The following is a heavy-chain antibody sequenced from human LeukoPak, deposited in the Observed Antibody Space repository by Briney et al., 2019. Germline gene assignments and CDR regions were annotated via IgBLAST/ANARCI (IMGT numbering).Heavy chain of an antibody. CDR3: ARDLILGDY. CDR1: GFTFDDYA. V-gene: IGHV3-9*01. Sequence: PGGSLRLSCAASGFTFDDYAMHWVRQAPGKGLEWVSGISWNSGSIGYADSVKGRFTISRDNSKNTLYLQMNSLRTEDTALYYCARDLILGDYWGQGTLVTVSS. D-gene: IGHD7-27*01. CDR2: ISWNSGSI. J-gene: IGHJ4*02.